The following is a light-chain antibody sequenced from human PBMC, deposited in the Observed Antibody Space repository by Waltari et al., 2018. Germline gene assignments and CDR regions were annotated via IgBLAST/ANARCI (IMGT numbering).Light chain of an antibody. CDR2: KAS. Sequence: DIQMTQSRSTLSASVGDRVTITCRASQGISSWLAWYQQKPGKAPKLLIYKASSLESGVPSRFSGSGSGTEFTLTISSLQPDDFATYYCQQYHTLYTFGQGTKLEI. V-gene: IGKV1-5*03. CDR1: QGISSW. J-gene: IGKJ2*01. CDR3: QQYHTLYT.